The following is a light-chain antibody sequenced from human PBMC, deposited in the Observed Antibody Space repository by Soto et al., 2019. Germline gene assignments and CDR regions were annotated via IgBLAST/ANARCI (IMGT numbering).Light chain of an antibody. CDR2: VAR. CDR3: MQALQTHHT. J-gene: IGKJ4*01. CDR1: QSLLDSNGYNY. V-gene: IGKV2-28*01. Sequence: EIVLTQSPLSLAVTPGEPASMSCSSSQSLLDSNGYNYSDWYLQRPGQSPQLLIYVARNRAAGAPDRFSGSGSGTNFTLRISKVEPEDVGIYYCMQALQTHHTFGGGTRVDIK.